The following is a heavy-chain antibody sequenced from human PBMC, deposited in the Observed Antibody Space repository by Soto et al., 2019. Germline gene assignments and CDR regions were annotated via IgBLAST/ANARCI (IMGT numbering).Heavy chain of an antibody. D-gene: IGHD3-10*01. J-gene: IGHJ6*02. CDR2: ISSTAGRTS. CDR3: AKGVLSFHYGMEV. CDR1: GFAFNTYP. Sequence: LRLSCATSGFAFNTYPMTWVRQAPGKGLEWVSSISSTAGRTSSYADSVKGRFAISRDFSDNTVYLQMNNLRVDDTAVYFCAKGVLSFHYGMEVWGQGTTVTVSS. V-gene: IGHV3-23*01.